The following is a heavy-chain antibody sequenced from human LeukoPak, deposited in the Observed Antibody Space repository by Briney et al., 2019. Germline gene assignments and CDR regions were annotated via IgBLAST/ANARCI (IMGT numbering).Heavy chain of an antibody. D-gene: IGHD3-3*01. CDR3: ARSPTYYDFWSGYLRYYYYYYGMDV. CDR1: GSIFTSYD. CDR2: MNLNSGNT. Sequence: ASVKVSCKASGSIFTSYDINWVRQAAGHGLEWMGWMNLNSGNTGYAQKFQGRVTMTRNTSISTAYMELSSLRSEDTAVYYCARSPTYYDFWSGYLRYYYYYYGMDVWGQGTTVTVSS. J-gene: IGHJ6*02. V-gene: IGHV1-8*01.